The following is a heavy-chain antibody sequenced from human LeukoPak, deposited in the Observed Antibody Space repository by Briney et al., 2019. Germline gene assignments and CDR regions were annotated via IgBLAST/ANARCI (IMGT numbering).Heavy chain of an antibody. J-gene: IGHJ3*02. D-gene: IGHD6-6*01. CDR2: IYHSGST. V-gene: IGHV4-30-2*01. CDR1: GGSISSGGYS. CDR3: ARAGIAARRAGAFDI. Sequence: SETLSFTCAVSGGSISSGGYSWSWIRQPPGKGLEWIGYIYHSGSTYYNPSLKSRVTISVDRSKNQFSLKLSSVTAADTAVYYCARAGIAARRAGAFDIWGQGTMVTVSS.